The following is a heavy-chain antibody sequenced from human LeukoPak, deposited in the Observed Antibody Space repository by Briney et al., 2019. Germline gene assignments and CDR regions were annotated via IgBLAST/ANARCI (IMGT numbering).Heavy chain of an antibody. Sequence: PGGSLRLSCAASGFTFSNAWMSWIRQAPGKWLEWVGRIKSKTDGGTTEYAAPVKGRFTISRDDSKNTLYLQMNSLKTEDTAVYYCTTATKITIFGVVEFDYWGQGTLVTVSS. CDR3: TTATKITIFGVVEFDY. V-gene: IGHV3-15*01. J-gene: IGHJ4*02. CDR1: GFTFSNAW. D-gene: IGHD3-3*01. CDR2: IKSKTDGGTT.